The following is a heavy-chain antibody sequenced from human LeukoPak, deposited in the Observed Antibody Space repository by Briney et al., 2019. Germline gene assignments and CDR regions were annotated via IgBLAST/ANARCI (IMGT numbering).Heavy chain of an antibody. CDR3: ARSRGYDLNYYYMDV. D-gene: IGHD5-12*01. CDR1: GFTFSDYY. Sequence: PGGSLRLSCAASGFTFSDYYMSWIRQPPGKGLEWLGSIYYSGSTYYNPSLKSRVTISVDTSKNQFSLKLSSVTAADTAVYYCARSRGYDLNYYYMDVWGKGTTVTVSS. V-gene: IGHV4-38-2*01. CDR2: IYYSGST. J-gene: IGHJ6*03.